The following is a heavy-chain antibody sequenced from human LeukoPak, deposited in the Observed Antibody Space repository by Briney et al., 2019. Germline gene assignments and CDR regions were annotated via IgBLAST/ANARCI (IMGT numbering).Heavy chain of an antibody. CDR3: AREWGIAAALDY. Sequence: GGSLRLSCAASGFTFSSYEMNWVRQAPGKGLEWVSYISSSGSTIYYADSVKGRFTISRDNAKNSPYLQMNSLRAEDTAVYYCAREWGIAAALDYWGQGTLVTVSS. D-gene: IGHD6-13*01. CDR2: ISSSGSTI. CDR1: GFTFSSYE. J-gene: IGHJ4*02. V-gene: IGHV3-48*03.